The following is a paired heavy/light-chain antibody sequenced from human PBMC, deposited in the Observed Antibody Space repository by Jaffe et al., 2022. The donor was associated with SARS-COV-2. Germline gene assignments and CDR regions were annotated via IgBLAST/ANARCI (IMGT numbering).Heavy chain of an antibody. CDR2: ISGGGGGST. V-gene: IGHV3-23*01. CDR3: AKDEDHSNVWDGLDV. D-gene: IGHD4-4*01. Sequence: EVQLLESGGGLVQPGGSLRLSCAGSGFTFRIYAMSWVRQAPGKGLEWVAVISGGGGGSTYYADSVKGRFTISRDDSKNTLYLQMNSLRVEDTAVYYCAKDEDHSNVWDGLDVWGQGTTVTVSS. J-gene: IGHJ6*02. CDR1: GFTFRIYA.
Light chain of an antibody. J-gene: IGLJ3*02. V-gene: IGLV2-14*01. Sequence: QSALTQPASVSGSPGQSITISCTGTSSDVGAYDYVSWYQQHPGKAPKVLIYDVSSRPSGVSNRFSGSKSGNTASLTISGLQAGDEADYYCGSYTSRSAWVFGGGTKLTVL. CDR1: SSDVGAYDY. CDR2: DVS. CDR3: GSYTSRSAWV.